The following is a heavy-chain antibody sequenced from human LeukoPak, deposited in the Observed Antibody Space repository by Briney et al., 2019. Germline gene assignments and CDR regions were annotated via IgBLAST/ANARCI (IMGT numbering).Heavy chain of an antibody. J-gene: IGHJ4*02. Sequence: SETLSLTCTVSGASISQYYWSWIRQTPEKGLEWMGHIHTSGAGTYYPSLKSRLTMSIDTSRNQLSLKLTSVTAADMAVYFCARLGSYHDFWGQGALVTVSS. V-gene: IGHV4-4*09. CDR1: GASISQYY. CDR2: IHTSGAG. CDR3: ARLGSYHDF. D-gene: IGHD1-26*01.